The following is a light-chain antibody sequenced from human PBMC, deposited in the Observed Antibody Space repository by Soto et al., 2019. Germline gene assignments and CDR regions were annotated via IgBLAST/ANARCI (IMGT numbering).Light chain of an antibody. CDR1: QSVSNNY. Sequence: EIVLTQSPGTLSMSPGERATLSCRASQSVSNNYLAWYQQKPGQAHRLLIYGTSNRATGIPDRFSGSGSGTDFTLDHSRLEAEDCAVYYCQQYGRAGTFGQGTKVEIK. CDR3: QQYGRAGT. V-gene: IGKV3-20*01. CDR2: GTS. J-gene: IGKJ1*01.